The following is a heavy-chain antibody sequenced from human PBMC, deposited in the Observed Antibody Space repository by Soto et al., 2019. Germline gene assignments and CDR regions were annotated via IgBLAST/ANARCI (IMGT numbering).Heavy chain of an antibody. Sequence: ASVKVSCKASGYTFTIYGISCVRQSPLQWLDWMGCISAYNGNTNYAQKLQGRVTMTTDTSTSTAYMELRSLRSDDTAVYYCARDDGTIFGVVTYYYYGMDVWGQGTTVTVSS. CDR1: GYTFTIYG. V-gene: IGHV1-18*01. J-gene: IGHJ6*02. CDR3: ARDDGTIFGVVTYYYYGMDV. CDR2: ISAYNGNT. D-gene: IGHD3-3*01.